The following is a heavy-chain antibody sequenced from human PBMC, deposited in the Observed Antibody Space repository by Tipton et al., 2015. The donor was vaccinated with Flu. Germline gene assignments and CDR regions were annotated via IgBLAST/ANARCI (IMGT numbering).Heavy chain of an antibody. D-gene: IGHD3-10*01. V-gene: IGHV1-46*01. Sequence: QLVQSGAEVKKPGASVRISCTASGYTFTNYNMHWVRQAPGQGPGWMGIIYPSGGGTTYAQKFQGRVTLTRDKSTSTVYMELSSLRSEDTAFYYCARDRGFGAYTFDYWGQGTLVTVSS. CDR2: IYPSGGGT. J-gene: IGHJ4*02. CDR3: ARDRGFGAYTFDY. CDR1: GYTFTNYN.